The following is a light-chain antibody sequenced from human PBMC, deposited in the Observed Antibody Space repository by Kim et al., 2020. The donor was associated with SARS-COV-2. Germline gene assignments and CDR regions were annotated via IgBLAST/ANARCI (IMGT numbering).Light chain of an antibody. CDR2: DAS. Sequence: LSPGERATLSCRARQSVSRYLAWYQQKPGQAPRLLIYDASNRASGIPPRFSGSGSETNFTLTISSLEPEDFAVYYCQHRSNWPLTFGGGTKVDIK. J-gene: IGKJ4*01. CDR1: QSVSRY. V-gene: IGKV3-11*01. CDR3: QHRSNWPLT.